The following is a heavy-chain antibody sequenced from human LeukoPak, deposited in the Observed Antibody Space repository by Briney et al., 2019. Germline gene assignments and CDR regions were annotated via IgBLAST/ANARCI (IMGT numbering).Heavy chain of an antibody. CDR3: ARIVYYYDSSGYRTYYFDY. D-gene: IGHD3-22*01. CDR2: ISAYNGNT. J-gene: IGHJ4*02. CDR1: GYTFTSYA. V-gene: IGHV1-18*01. Sequence: ASVKVSCKASGYTFTSYAISWVRQAPGQGLEWMGWISAYNGNTNYAQKLQGRVTMTTDTSTSTAYMELRSLRSDDTAVYYCARIVYYYDSSGYRTYYFDYWGQGTLVTVSS.